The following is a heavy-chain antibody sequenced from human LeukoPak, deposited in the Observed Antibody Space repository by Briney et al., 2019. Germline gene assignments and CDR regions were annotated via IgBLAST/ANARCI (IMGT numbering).Heavy chain of an antibody. CDR1: GYTPTSYD. CDR3: ARDSSKIPHRYYGMDV. Sequence: ASVKVSCKASGYTPTSYDINWVRQATGQGLEWMGWMNPNSGNTKYSQKFQGRVTITRDTSASTAYMELSSLRSEDTAVYYCARDSSKIPHRYYGMDVWGQGTTVTVSS. CDR2: MNPNSGNT. V-gene: IGHV1-8*01. J-gene: IGHJ6*02.